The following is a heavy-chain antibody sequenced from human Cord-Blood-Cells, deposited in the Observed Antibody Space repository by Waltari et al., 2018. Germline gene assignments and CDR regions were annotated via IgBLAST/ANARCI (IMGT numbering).Heavy chain of an antibody. J-gene: IGHJ4*02. CDR3: ARDRGLVAVYYFDY. Sequence: QVQLVESGGGVVQPGRSLRLPCAASGFPFSRYALPWVRTAPGKGLEWVAVISYDGSNKYYADSVKGRFTISRDNSKNTLYLQMNSLRAEDTAVYYCARDRGLVAVYYFDYWGQGTLVTVSS. V-gene: IGHV3-30-3*01. CDR2: ISYDGSNK. CDR1: GFPFSRYA. D-gene: IGHD6-6*01.